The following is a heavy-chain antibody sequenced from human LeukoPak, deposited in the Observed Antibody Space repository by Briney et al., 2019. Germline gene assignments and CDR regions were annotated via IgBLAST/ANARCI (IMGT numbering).Heavy chain of an antibody. J-gene: IGHJ4*02. CDR2: ITDNGNTT. CDR1: GFTFSSYA. CDR3: ATLRLSDHFDY. V-gene: IGHV3-23*05. Sequence: GGSLRLSCAASGFTFSSYAMNWVRLSAGKGLEWVSTITDNGNTTYYADSVKGRFTISRDNSKNTLYLQMNSLRAEDTAVYYCATLRLSDHFDYWGQGTLVTVSS. D-gene: IGHD2-15*01.